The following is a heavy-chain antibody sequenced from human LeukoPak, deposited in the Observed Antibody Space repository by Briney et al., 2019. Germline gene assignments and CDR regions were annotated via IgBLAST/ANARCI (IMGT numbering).Heavy chain of an antibody. CDR2: ISAYSGNT. CDR1: GYTFTSYG. J-gene: IGHJ4*02. Sequence: GASVKVSCKASGYTFTSYGISWVRQAPGQGLEWMGWISAYSGNTNYAQKLQGRVTMTTDSSTSTVYMELRSLISDDTAVYYCARGGYDFWSNYLNYWGQGTLVTVSS. CDR3: ARGGYDFWSNYLNY. D-gene: IGHD3-3*01. V-gene: IGHV1-18*01.